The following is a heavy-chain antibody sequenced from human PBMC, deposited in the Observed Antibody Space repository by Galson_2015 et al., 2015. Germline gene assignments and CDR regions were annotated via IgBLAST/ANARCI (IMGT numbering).Heavy chain of an antibody. J-gene: IGHJ5*02. CDR3: ARNRKQQWLRAPGGWFGP. V-gene: IGHV4-59*01. Sequence: ETLSLTCTVSGGSISSYYWSWIRQPPGKGLEWIGYIYYSGSTNYNPSLKSRVTISVDTSKNQFSLKLSSVTAADTAVYYCARNRKQQWLRAPGGWFGPGGQGTLVTVSS. D-gene: IGHD6-19*01. CDR2: IYYSGST. CDR1: GGSISSYY.